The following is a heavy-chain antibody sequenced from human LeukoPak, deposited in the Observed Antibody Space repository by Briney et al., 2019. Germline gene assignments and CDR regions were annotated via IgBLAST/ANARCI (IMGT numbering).Heavy chain of an antibody. D-gene: IGHD3-22*01. CDR2: ISAYNGNT. CDR3: ARDVGSSGYYSFDY. J-gene: IGHJ4*02. CDR1: GGTFSSYA. V-gene: IGHV1-18*01. Sequence: GASVKVSCKASGGTFSSYAISWVRQAPGQGLEWMGWISAYNGNTNYAQKLQGRVTMTTDTSTSTAYMELRSLRSDDTAVYYCARDVGSSGYYSFDYWGQGTLVTVSS.